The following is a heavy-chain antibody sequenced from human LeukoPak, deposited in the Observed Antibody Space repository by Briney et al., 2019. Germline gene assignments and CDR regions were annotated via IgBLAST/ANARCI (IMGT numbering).Heavy chain of an antibody. CDR3: ARGSRRLQAIFDY. Sequence: SAQTLSLTCTVSGGSISSGSYYWSWIPPPAGKGLEWIGHIYTSGSTNYNPSRKCRVPISVDPTKNQYSPEPGSVNAADTGLYCCARGSRRLQAIFDYWGEGTLVTVSS. V-gene: IGHV4-61*09. J-gene: IGHJ4*02. CDR2: IYTSGST. D-gene: IGHD5-24*01. CDR1: GGSISSGSYY.